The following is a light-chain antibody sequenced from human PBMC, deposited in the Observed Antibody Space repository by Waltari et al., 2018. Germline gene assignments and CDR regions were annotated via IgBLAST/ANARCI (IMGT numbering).Light chain of an antibody. CDR2: GAS. CDR3: QKYSSSPWT. J-gene: IGKJ1*01. CDR1: QSVSNS. Sequence: VILTQSPATLSLSPGERATLSCRASQSVSNSLAWYQQKPGQAPRLLIYGASNRATGIPDRFSGSGSGTEFTLIISSLEPEDFAVYYCQKYSSSPWTFGPGTKVEVK. V-gene: IGKV3-11*01.